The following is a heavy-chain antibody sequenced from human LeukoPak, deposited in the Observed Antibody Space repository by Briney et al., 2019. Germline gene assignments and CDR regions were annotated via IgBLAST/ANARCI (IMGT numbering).Heavy chain of an antibody. J-gene: IGHJ5*02. CDR3: ARDPRNVGLAP. V-gene: IGHV3-74*01. CDR2: NNGDGSTT. CDR1: GFSLSGYW. D-gene: IGHD2-15*01. Sequence: PGGPLRLSCVASGFSLSGYWMYWVRQAPGKGLMYISRNNGDGSTTNYADVVKGRFTMSRDNVENTLYLQMNSLRVEDTAVYYCARDPRNVGLAPWGQGTLVTVSS.